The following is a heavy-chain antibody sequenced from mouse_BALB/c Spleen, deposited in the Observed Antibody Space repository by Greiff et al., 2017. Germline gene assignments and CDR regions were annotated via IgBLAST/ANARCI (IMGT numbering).Heavy chain of an antibody. CDR1: GYTFTSYW. V-gene: IGHV1S81*02. CDR3: AIYDSYYYAMDY. D-gene: IGHD2-3*01. Sequence: QVQLQQPGAELVKPGASVKLSCKASGYTFTSYWMHWVKQRPGQGLEWIGEINPSNGRTNYNEKFKSKATLTVDKSSSTAYMQLSSLTSEDSAVYYCAIYDSYYYAMDYWGQGTSVTVSS. J-gene: IGHJ4*01. CDR2: INPSNGRT.